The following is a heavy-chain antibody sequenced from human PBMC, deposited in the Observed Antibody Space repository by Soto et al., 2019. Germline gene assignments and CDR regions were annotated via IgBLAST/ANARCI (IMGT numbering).Heavy chain of an antibody. V-gene: IGHV4-4*07. J-gene: IGHJ4*02. CDR3: ARACSSNSCYDVFDY. CDR2: IYTSGST. D-gene: IGHD2-2*01. Sequence: PDTTSLPRLFAGFALSGCSWRLILQPTWMGLDWIGRIYTSGSTIYNPSLKSRVTMSVDTSKNQFSLKLSSVTAADTAVYYCARACSSNSCYDVFDYWRQGILV. CDR1: GFALSGCS.